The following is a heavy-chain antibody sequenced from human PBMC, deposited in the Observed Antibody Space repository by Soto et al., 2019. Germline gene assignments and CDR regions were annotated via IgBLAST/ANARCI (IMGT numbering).Heavy chain of an antibody. CDR2: ISAYNGNT. CDR3: ARDVSNYYDSSGYFRFDP. Sequence: GASVKVSCKASGYTFTSYGISWVRQAPGQGLEWMGWISAYNGNTNYAQKLQGRVTMTTDTSTSTAYMELRSLRSDDTAVYYCARDVSNYYDSSGYFRFDPWGQGTLVTVSS. CDR1: GYTFTSYG. D-gene: IGHD3-22*01. V-gene: IGHV1-18*04. J-gene: IGHJ5*02.